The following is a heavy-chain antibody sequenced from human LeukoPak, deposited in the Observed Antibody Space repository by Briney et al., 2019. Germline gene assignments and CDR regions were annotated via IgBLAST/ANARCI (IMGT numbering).Heavy chain of an antibody. J-gene: IGHJ4*02. V-gene: IGHV4-59*08. CDR1: GGSINNYY. CDR2: TYYRGST. D-gene: IGHD1-26*01. CDR3: ARQVDGSPWVDY. Sequence: SETLSLTCTVSGGSINNYYWSWIRQPPGKGLGWIGYTYYRGSTNYNPSLKSRVTISVDTSKNQFSLKLSSVTAADTAVYYCARQVDGSPWVDYWGQGTLVTVSS.